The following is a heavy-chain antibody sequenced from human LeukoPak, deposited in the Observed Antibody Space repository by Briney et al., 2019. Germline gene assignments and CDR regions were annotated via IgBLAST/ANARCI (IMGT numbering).Heavy chain of an antibody. CDR2: IIPILGIA. CDR1: GGTFSSYA. CDR3: ARAHYDFWSGYSYYFDY. V-gene: IGHV1-69*04. D-gene: IGHD3-3*01. J-gene: IGHJ4*02. Sequence: GASVKVSSKASGGTFSSYAISWVRQAPGQGLEWMGRIIPILGIANYAQKFQGRVTITADKSTSTAYMELSSLRSEDTAVYYCARAHYDFWSGYSYYFDYWGQGTLVTVSP.